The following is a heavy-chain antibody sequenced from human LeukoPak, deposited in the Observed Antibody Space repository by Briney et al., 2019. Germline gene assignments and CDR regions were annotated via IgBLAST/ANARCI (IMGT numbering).Heavy chain of an antibody. Sequence: SETLSLTSTVPRGSLTSYDWCAIWHRPGEGRGRIWHMYASGTNNYNPSLKSRVTMSVDTSKNQFSLKLSSVTAADTAVYYCARSVRRLYGSGRSNWFDPWGQGTLVTVSS. CDR3: ARSVRRLYGSGRSNWFDP. CDR2: MYASGTN. J-gene: IGHJ5*02. CDR1: RGSLTSYD. D-gene: IGHD3-10*01. V-gene: IGHV4-4*07.